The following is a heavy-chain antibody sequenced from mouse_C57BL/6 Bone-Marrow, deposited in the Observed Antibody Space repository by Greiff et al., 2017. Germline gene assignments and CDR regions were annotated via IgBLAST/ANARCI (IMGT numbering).Heavy chain of an antibody. V-gene: IGHV1-82*01. CDR3: AKGYFDV. J-gene: IGHJ1*03. CDR2: IYPGDGDT. CDR1: GYAFSSSW. Sequence: QVQLQQSGPELVKPGASVTISCKASGYAFSSSWMNWVKQRPGKGLEWIGRIYPGDGDTNYKGKFKGKATLTADKSSSTADMQLSSLTSEDSAVYFCAKGYFDVWGTGTTVTVSS.